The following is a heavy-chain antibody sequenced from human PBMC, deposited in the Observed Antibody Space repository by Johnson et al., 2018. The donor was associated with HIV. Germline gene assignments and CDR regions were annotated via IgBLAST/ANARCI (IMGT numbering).Heavy chain of an antibody. CDR2: IRQDGSEK. Sequence: EVQLVESGGGLVQPGGSLRLSCAGSGFIFRTHWIHWVRQPPGKGLEWVATIRQDGSEKFYVDSVKGRFTIFRDNAENSLFLQMNSLKTDDTVVYYCTTSCITSFGVVVCAFDIWGQGTMVTVSS. D-gene: IGHD3-3*01. CDR3: TTSCITSFGVVVCAFDI. CDR1: GFIFRTHW. V-gene: IGHV3-7*05. J-gene: IGHJ3*02.